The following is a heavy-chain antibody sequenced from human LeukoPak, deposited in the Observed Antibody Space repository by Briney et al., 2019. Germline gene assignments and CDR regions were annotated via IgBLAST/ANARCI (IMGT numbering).Heavy chain of an antibody. CDR2: ISGSGGST. CDR1: GFTFSSYA. Sequence: GGSLRLSCAASGFTFSSYAMSWVRQAPGKGLEWVSAISGSGGSTYYADSVKGRFTISRDNSKNTLYLQMNSLRAEDTAVYYCAREGYDILTGYLDYWGQGTLVTVSS. D-gene: IGHD3-9*01. J-gene: IGHJ4*02. CDR3: AREGYDILTGYLDY. V-gene: IGHV3-23*01.